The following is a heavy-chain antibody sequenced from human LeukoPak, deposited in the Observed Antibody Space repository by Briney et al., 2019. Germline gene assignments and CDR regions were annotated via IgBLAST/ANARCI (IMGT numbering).Heavy chain of an antibody. CDR2: ISSSSSYI. Sequence: GGSLRLSCAASGFTFSSYSMNWVRQAPVKGLERVSSISSSSSYISYADSVKGRFTISRDNAKTSLYLQMNSLRAEDTAVYYCARHLFDYWGQGTLVTVSS. D-gene: IGHD3-3*02. CDR1: GFTFSSYS. V-gene: IGHV3-21*01. CDR3: ARHLFDY. J-gene: IGHJ4*02.